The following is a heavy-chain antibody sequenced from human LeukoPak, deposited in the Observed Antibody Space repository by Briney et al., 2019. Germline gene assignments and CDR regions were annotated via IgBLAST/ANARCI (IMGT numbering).Heavy chain of an antibody. CDR1: GGSISSYY. Sequence: PSETLSLTCTVSGGSISSYYWSWIRQPPGKGLEWIGYIYYSGSTNYNPSLKSRVTISVDTSKNQFSLKLSSVTAADTAVYYCARVTVEMATTSFDYWGQGTLVTVSS. V-gene: IGHV4-59*01. D-gene: IGHD5-24*01. CDR3: ARVTVEMATTSFDY. J-gene: IGHJ4*02. CDR2: IYYSGST.